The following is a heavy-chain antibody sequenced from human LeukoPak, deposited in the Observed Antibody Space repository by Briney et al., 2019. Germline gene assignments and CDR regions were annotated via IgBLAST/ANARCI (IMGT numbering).Heavy chain of an antibody. CDR3: ARDKIRPSTYCRSTSCYTTDWYFDL. D-gene: IGHD2-2*02. J-gene: IGHJ2*01. CDR1: GGTFSSYA. Sequence: SVKVSCKASGGTFSSYAISWVRQAPGQGLEWMGGIIPIFGTANYAQKFQGRVTITADESTSTAYMELSSLRSEDTAVYYCARDKIRPSTYCRSTSCYTTDWYFDLWGRGTLVTVSS. CDR2: IIPIFGTA. V-gene: IGHV1-69*13.